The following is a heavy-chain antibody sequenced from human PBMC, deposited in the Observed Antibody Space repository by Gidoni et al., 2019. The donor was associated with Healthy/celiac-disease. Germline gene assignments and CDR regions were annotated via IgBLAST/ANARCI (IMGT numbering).Heavy chain of an antibody. V-gene: IGHV4-61*01. CDR3: ARGFGIAVAGTNWFDP. D-gene: IGHD6-19*01. CDR1: GSYY. CDR2: IYYSGST. Sequence: GSYYWSWIRQPPGKGLEWIGYIYYSGSTNYNPSLKSRVTISVDTSKNQFSLKLSSVTAADTAVYYCARGFGIAVAGTNWFDPWGQGTLVTVSS. J-gene: IGHJ5*02.